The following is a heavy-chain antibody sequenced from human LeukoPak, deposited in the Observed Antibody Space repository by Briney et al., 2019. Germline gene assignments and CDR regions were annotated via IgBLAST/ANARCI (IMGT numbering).Heavy chain of an antibody. CDR2: IRHSGST. D-gene: IGHD3-22*01. Sequence: PSETLSLTCAVYGGSFSGYYWSWIRQPPGKGLEWIGEIRHSGSTNYNPSLKSRVTISVDTSKNQFSLKLSSVTAADTAVYYCAGGDYDSSGAGTDYWGQGTLVTVSS. V-gene: IGHV4-34*01. J-gene: IGHJ4*02. CDR3: AGGDYDSSGAGTDY. CDR1: GGSFSGYY.